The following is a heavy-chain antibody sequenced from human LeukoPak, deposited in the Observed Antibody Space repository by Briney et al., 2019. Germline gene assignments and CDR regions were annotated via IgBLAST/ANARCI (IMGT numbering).Heavy chain of an antibody. D-gene: IGHD6-19*01. CDR1: GGSIGSYY. J-gene: IGHJ3*02. CDR2: IYYTGST. CDR3: ARSFSGRGDAFDI. Sequence: PSETLSLTCTVSGGSIGSYYWSWNRQPPGKGLEWIGYIYYTGSTDYNPSLKSRATISVDTSKNQFSLKLSSVTAADTAVYCCARSFSGRGDAFDIWGQGTMVTVSS. V-gene: IGHV4-59*01.